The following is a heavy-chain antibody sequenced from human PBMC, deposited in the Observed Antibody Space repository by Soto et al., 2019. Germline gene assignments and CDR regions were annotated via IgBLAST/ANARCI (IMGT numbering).Heavy chain of an antibody. CDR2: IKTRGGGGTA. CDR3: TTDEGGTRF. J-gene: IGHJ1*01. D-gene: IGHD1-26*01. Sequence: EVQLVESGGGLVKPGGSLRLSCAASGFTFSNAWMNWVRQAPGKGLEWVGRIKTRGGGGTADYAAPVQGRFSISRDDSRDTLYLQMNSLKTEDTAVFFCTTDEGGTRFWGQGTLVTVSS. CDR1: GFTFSNAW. V-gene: IGHV3-15*07.